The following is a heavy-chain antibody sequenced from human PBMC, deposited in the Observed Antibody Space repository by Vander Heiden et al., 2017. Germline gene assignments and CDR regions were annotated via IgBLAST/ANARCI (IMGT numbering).Heavy chain of an antibody. CDR1: GFTFDDYA. CDR3: GKATGYTDWRNFAY. CDR2: ISWNSGSI. D-gene: IGHD6-13*01. V-gene: IGHV3-9*01. J-gene: IGHJ4*02. Sequence: EVQLLESGGGLVQPGRSMRLSCAASGFTFDDYAMHWVREAPGKGLGGGSGISWNSGSIGYADAGKGRFTISRDNAKNAMHLQMQSVRAEVTELYYYGKATGYTDWRNFAYWGQGTMVTVSS.